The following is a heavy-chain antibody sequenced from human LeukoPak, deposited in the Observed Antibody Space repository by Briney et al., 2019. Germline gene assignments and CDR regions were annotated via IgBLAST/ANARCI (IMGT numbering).Heavy chain of an antibody. CDR2: TYYRSKWYN. Sequence: SQTLSLTCAISGDSVSSNSAAWNWIRQSPSRCLEWLGRTYYRSKWYNDYAVSVKSRITINPDTSKNKFSLQLNSVTPEDTAVYYCARDQFMVRGVINWFDPWGQGTLVTVSS. CDR3: ARDQFMVRGVINWFDP. D-gene: IGHD3-10*01. J-gene: IGHJ5*02. CDR1: GDSVSSNSAA. V-gene: IGHV6-1*01.